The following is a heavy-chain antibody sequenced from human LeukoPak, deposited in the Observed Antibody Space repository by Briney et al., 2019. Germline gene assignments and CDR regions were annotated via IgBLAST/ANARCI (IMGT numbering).Heavy chain of an antibody. CDR2: IYYTGST. D-gene: IGHD6-6*01. J-gene: IGHJ4*02. CDR1: GGSICSLL. Sequence: PSETLSHTRSVSGGSICSLLWCWIRPPPGKGLEWIGYIYYTGSTNYNPSLKSRVTMFVDMSKNQFSLRLSSVTAADTAVYYCARHRAYSSSSPFDYWGQGTLVTVSS. CDR3: ARHRAYSSSSPFDY. V-gene: IGHV4-59*08.